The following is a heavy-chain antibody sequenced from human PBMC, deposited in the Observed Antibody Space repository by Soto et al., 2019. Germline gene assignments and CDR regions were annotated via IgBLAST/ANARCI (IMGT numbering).Heavy chain of an antibody. CDR2: FVPLFGTT. CDR3: ATHGLGVSSPPYFDT. Sequence: QLVQSGSEVKKPGSSVKDSCQASGGTFSGYVVTWVRQAPGQGLEWMGEFVPLFGTTNYAQRFSGRITITAEESTSTVYMELRTLRSDDTAVYYCATHGLGVSSPPYFDTWGQGTLVTVSS. D-gene: IGHD3-16*01. J-gene: IGHJ4*02. V-gene: IGHV1-69*01. CDR1: GGTFSGYV.